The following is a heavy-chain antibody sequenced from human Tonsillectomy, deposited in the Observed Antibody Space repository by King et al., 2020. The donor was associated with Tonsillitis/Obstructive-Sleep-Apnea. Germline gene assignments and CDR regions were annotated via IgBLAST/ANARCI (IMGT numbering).Heavy chain of an antibody. CDR2: FYPGDSDT. Sequence: QLVQSGAEVKKPGESLKISCKGSGYSFTKYCIGWVRQMPGKGLEWMGSFYPGDSDTRYNPSFQAQVTISADKSISTAYLQWSSLKASDTAMYYCARQGGKTGTIWYFDRWGRGTLVTVSS. D-gene: IGHD1-7*01. J-gene: IGHJ2*01. V-gene: IGHV5-51*01. CDR1: GYSFTKYC. CDR3: ARQGGKTGTIWYFDR.